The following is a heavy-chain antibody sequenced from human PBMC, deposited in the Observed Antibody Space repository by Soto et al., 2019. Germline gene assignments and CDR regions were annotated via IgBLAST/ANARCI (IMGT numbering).Heavy chain of an antibody. D-gene: IGHD6-6*01. V-gene: IGHV3-30*18. CDR3: AKDYSSSPYFDY. CDR1: GFTFSSYG. J-gene: IGHJ4*02. CDR2: ISYDGSNK. Sequence: GGSLRLSCAASGFTFSSYGMHWVRQAPGKGLEWVAVISYDGSNKYYADSVKGRFTISRDNSKNTLYLQMNSLRAEDTAVYYCAKDYSSSPYFDYWGQGTLVTVSS.